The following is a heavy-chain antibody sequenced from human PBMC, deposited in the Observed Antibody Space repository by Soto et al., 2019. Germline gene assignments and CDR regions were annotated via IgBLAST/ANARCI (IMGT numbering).Heavy chain of an antibody. D-gene: IGHD5-18*01. CDR2: IYPGDSDT. CDR3: ARHIQLWSEKDYYYYMDV. Sequence: GESLKISCKGSGYSFTSYWIGWVRQMPGKGLEWMGIIYPGDSDTRYSPSFQGQVTISADKSISTAYLQWSSLKASDTAMYYCARHIQLWSEKDYYYYMDVWGKGTTVTVSS. J-gene: IGHJ6*03. V-gene: IGHV5-51*01. CDR1: GYSFTSYW.